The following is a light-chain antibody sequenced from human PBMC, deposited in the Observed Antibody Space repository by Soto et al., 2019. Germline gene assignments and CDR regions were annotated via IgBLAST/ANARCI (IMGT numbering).Light chain of an antibody. CDR1: QSVSSSY. V-gene: IGKV3-20*01. J-gene: IGKJ1*01. CDR3: QKYGSSPGT. Sequence: EIVLTQSPGTLSLSPGERATLSCRASQSVSSSYLAWYQQKPGQAHRLLIYGASSRATGIPDRFSGSGSGTDFTLTISRLEPEDFAVYYCQKYGSSPGTFGQGTKVEIK. CDR2: GAS.